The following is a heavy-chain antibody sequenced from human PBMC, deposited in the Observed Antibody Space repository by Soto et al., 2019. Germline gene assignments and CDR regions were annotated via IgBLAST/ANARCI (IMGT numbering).Heavy chain of an antibody. CDR1: GFTFSSYG. CDR3: AKDGWAGSWPYYYCGMDV. D-gene: IGHD6-13*01. J-gene: IGHJ6*02. Sequence: PGGSLRLSCAASGFTFSSYGMHWVRQAPGKGLEWVAVISYDGSNKYYAVSVKGRFTISRDNSKNTLYLQMNSLRAEDTAVYYCAKDGWAGSWPYYYCGMDVWGQGTTVTVS. CDR2: ISYDGSNK. V-gene: IGHV3-30*18.